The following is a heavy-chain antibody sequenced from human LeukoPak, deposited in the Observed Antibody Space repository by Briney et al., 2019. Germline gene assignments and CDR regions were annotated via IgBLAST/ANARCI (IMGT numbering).Heavy chain of an antibody. D-gene: IGHD3-22*01. J-gene: IGHJ2*01. CDR3: ARVPGHYYYDSSGYPNWYFDL. CDR2: IYTSGST. CDR1: GGSISSYY. Sequence: SSETLSLTCTVSGGSISSYYWSWIRQPPGKGLEWIGRIYTSGSTNYNPSLKSRVTMSVDTSKNQFSLKLSSVTAADTAVYYCARVPGHYYYDSSGYPNWYFDLWGRGTLVTVSS. V-gene: IGHV4-4*07.